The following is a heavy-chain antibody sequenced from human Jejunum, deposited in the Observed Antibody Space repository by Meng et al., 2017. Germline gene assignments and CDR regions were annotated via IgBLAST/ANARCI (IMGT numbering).Heavy chain of an antibody. CDR3: ASDQYASAWFKY. CDR2: ISYSGNT. V-gene: IGHV4-39*07. D-gene: IGHD2-2*01. CDR1: GDSINSTPYD. J-gene: IGHJ4*02. Sequence: QLPRQALDPGLVKPSETLSLPCTVSGDSINSTPYDWGWVRQPPGEGLEWLGSISYSGNTYYNPSLKSRVTISVDTSKNQFSLKVTSVTAADTAVYYCASDQYASAWFKYWGQGALVTVSS.